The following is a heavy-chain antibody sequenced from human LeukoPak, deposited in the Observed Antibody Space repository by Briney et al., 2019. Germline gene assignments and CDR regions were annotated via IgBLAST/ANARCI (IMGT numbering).Heavy chain of an antibody. CDR2: IHSRGSTT. D-gene: IGHD4-17*01. CDR3: ARDYPLAYGVPGEASSDY. CDR1: GFTFTDYY. V-gene: IGHV3-11*01. Sequence: GGSLRLSCEASGFTFTDYYMSWIRQAPGKELEWISYIHSRGSTTYYADSVKGRFTISRDNAKNSLFLQMNSLRVEDTAVYYCARDYPLAYGVPGEASSDYWGQGTLVTVSS. J-gene: IGHJ4*02.